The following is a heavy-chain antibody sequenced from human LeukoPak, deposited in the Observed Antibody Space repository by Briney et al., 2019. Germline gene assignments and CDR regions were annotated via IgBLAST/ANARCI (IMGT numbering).Heavy chain of an antibody. CDR2: IYAGGDT. D-gene: IGHD3-16*01. CDR3: ARYTFRAVDI. V-gene: IGHV3-53*01. Sequence: GGSLRLSCAASGLTVSSNYMTWVRQAPGKGLEWVSNIYAGGDTHYADSVRGRFTISRGNSNNTLYLQMNSLRAEDTAVYYCARYTFRAVDIWGQGTMVTVSS. J-gene: IGHJ3*02. CDR1: GLTVSSNY.